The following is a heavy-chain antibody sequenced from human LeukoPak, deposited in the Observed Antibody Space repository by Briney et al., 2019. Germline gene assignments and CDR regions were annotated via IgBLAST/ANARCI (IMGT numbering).Heavy chain of an antibody. CDR2: IYYSGST. V-gene: IGHV4-39*01. CDR1: GGSISSSYYY. J-gene: IGHJ4*02. Sequence: SETLSLTCTVSGGSISSSYYYWGWIRQPPGKGLEWIGSIYYSGSTYYNPSLKSRVTISVDTSKNQFSLKLSSVTAADTAVYYCASQYYDYVWGSYRYTYFDYWGQGTLVTVSS. CDR3: ASQYYDYVWGSYRYTYFDY. D-gene: IGHD3-16*02.